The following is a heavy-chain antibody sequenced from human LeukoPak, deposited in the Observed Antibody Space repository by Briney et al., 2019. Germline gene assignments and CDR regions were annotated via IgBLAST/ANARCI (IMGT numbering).Heavy chain of an antibody. CDR3: AKVNNYDDY. CDR1: GFTFGDHA. CDR2: ISPDGNNE. D-gene: IGHD1/OR15-1a*01. V-gene: IGHV3-30*04. J-gene: IGHJ4*02. Sequence: GGSLRLSCTASGFTFGDHAMSWVRQAPGKGLEWVAAISPDGNNEYYIDSVKGRFTVSRDNSKNMIYLQMNSLRGEDSAVYYCAKVNNYDDYWGQGTLVTVSS.